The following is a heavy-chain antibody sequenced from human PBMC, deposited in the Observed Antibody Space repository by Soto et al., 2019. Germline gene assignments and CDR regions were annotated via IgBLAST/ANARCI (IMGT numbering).Heavy chain of an antibody. CDR3: VSASGSPLTVYGSLGF. J-gene: IGHJ4*02. D-gene: IGHD1-20*01. CDR2: INPYTSTT. Sequence: QVQLVQSGAEMKKLWASVKVSCKASGYSFTHYYVHWVRQAPGQGLECMGWINPYTSTTTYALELEGRISMTRDKSVSTAYLVLSCMRSEDTPLCFCVSASGSPLTVYGSLGFWGQGTL. V-gene: IGHV1-2*02. CDR1: GYSFTHYY.